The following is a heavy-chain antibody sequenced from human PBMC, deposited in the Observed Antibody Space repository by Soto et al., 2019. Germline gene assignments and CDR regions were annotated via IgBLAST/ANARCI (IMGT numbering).Heavy chain of an antibody. Sequence: QVQLQESGPGLVKPSETLSLTCTVSGGSISSYYWSWIRQPPGKGLEWIGYIYYSGSTSYNPSLKRRVTISVDTSTNQFSLELSSVTAADTAVDYCARLHQSSGSIDYWGQGTLVTVSS. CDR2: IYYSGST. J-gene: IGHJ4*02. CDR1: GGSISSYY. CDR3: ARLHQSSGSIDY. V-gene: IGHV4-59*08. D-gene: IGHD6-19*01.